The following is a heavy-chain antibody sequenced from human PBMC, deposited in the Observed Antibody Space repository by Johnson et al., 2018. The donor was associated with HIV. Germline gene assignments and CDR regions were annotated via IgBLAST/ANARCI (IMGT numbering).Heavy chain of an antibody. V-gene: IGHV3-30*02. CDR3: AKDRIMVRGVIGAFDI. Sequence: QVQLVESGGGLVQPGGSLKLSCVASGFTFSASAIHLVRQAPGKGLEWVAFIRYDGSNKYYADSVKGRFTISRDNSKNTLYLQMNSLRAEDTAVYYCAKDRIMVRGVIGAFDIWGQGTMVTVSS. CDR2: IRYDGSNK. D-gene: IGHD3-10*01. J-gene: IGHJ3*02. CDR1: GFTFSASA.